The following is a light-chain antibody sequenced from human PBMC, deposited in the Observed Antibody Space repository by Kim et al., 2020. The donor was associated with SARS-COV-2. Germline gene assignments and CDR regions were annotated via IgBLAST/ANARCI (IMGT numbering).Light chain of an antibody. CDR1: KLGDKY. CDR3: QAWDSSTAPYV. Sequence: SYELTQPPSVSVFPGQTASITCSGDKLGDKYACWYQQKPGQSPVLVIYQDSKRPSGIPERFSGSNSGNTATLTISGTQAMDEADYYCQAWDSSTAPYVFGTGTKVTVL. V-gene: IGLV3-1*01. J-gene: IGLJ1*01. CDR2: QDS.